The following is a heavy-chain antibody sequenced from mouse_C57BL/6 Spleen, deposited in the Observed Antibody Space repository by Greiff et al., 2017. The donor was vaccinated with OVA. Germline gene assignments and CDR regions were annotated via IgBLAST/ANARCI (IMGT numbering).Heavy chain of an antibody. V-gene: IGHV1-82*01. CDR3: ARELYYDYDGYAMDY. CDR1: GYAFSSSW. J-gene: IGHJ4*01. CDR2: IYPGDGDT. Sequence: VQLQQSGPELVKPGASVKISCKASGYAFSSSWMNWVKQRPGKGLEWIGRIYPGDGDTNYNGKFKGKATLTADKSSSTAYMQLSSLTSEDSAVYFCARELYYDYDGYAMDYWGQGTSVTVSS. D-gene: IGHD2-4*01.